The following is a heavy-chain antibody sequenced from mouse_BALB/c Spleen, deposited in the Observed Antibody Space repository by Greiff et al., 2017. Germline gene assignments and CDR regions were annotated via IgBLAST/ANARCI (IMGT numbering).Heavy chain of an antibody. Sequence: VQLKESGAELVKPGASVKLSCTASGFNIKDTYMHWVKQRPEQGLEWIGRIDPANGNTKYDPKFQGKATITADTSSNTAYLQLSSLTSEDTAVYYCARLYGNYYFDYWGQGTTLTVSS. CDR2: IDPANGNT. V-gene: IGHV14-3*02. CDR1: GFNIKDTY. CDR3: ARLYGNYYFDY. J-gene: IGHJ2*01. D-gene: IGHD2-10*02.